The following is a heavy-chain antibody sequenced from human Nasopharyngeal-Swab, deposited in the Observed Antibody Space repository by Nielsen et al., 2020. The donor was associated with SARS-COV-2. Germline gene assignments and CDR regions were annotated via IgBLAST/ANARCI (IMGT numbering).Heavy chain of an antibody. D-gene: IGHD6-6*01. V-gene: IGHV1-69*13. J-gene: IGHJ6*03. CDR1: GGTFSSYA. CDR3: ASGGLVRNYYYYYMDV. Sequence: SVKVSCKASGGTFSSYAISWVRQAPGQGLEWMGGIIPIFGTASYAQKFQGRVTITADESTSTAYMELSSLRSEDTAVYYCASGGLVRNYYYYYMDVWGKGTTVTVSS. CDR2: IIPIFGTA.